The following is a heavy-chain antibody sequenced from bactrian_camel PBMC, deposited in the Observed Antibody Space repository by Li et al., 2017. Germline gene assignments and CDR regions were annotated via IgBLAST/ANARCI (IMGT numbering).Heavy chain of an antibody. D-gene: IGHD8*01. J-gene: IGHJ4*01. CDR1: GFTFSNYY. CDR2: LASDGRHT. Sequence: HVQLVESGGGLVQPGGSLRLSCAASGFTFSNYYMMWVRQAPGKGLEWLSALASDGRHTYYADSVEGRFTISRDNAKNTVYLQMNSLKPEDTAVYYCVRGDNVGTLTLGQGTQVTVS. V-gene: IGHV3S5*01.